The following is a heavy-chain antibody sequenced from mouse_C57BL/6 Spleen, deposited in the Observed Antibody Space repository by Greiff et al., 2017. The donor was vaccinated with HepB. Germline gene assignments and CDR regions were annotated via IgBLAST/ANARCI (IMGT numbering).Heavy chain of an antibody. CDR1: GYAFSGSW. J-gene: IGHJ1*03. V-gene: IGHV1-82*01. CDR2: IYPGDGGT. Sequence: QVQLQQSGPELVKPGASVKLSCKASGYAFSGSWMNWVKQRPGKGLEWIGRIYPGDGGTNYNGKFKGKAILTADKSSSTAYMELSSLTSEDSAVYYCTRGSSYCYFDDWGTGTPVTVSS. D-gene: IGHD1-1*01. CDR3: TRGSSYCYFDD.